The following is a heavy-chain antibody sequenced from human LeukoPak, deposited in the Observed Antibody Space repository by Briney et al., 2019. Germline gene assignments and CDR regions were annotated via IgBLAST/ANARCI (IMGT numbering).Heavy chain of an antibody. V-gene: IGHV4-30-4*01. CDR2: IYYSGST. CDR1: GGSISSGDYY. J-gene: IGHJ4*02. Sequence: PSETLSLTCTVSGGSISSGDYYWSWIRQPPGTGLEWIGYIYYSGSTYYNPSLKSRVTISVDTSKNQFSLKLSSVTAADTAVYYCASVDYGSGSYLSYWGQGTLVTVSS. CDR3: ASVDYGSGSYLSY. D-gene: IGHD3-10*01.